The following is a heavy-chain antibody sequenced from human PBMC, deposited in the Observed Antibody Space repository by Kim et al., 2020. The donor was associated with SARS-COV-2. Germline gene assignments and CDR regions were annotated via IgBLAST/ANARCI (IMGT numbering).Heavy chain of an antibody. CDR1: GYTFTDLS. CDR3: ATSRWAWELSPLLFDF. D-gene: IGHD1-26*01. V-gene: IGHV1-24*01. Sequence: ASVKVSCKVSGYTFTDLSIHWVRQAPGKGLQWMGGFDPEDDETVYAQKFQGRVTMTEDTSRDTAYMELSSLTSEDTAVYYCATSRWAWELSPLLFDFWGQGTLITVSS. J-gene: IGHJ4*02. CDR2: FDPEDDET.